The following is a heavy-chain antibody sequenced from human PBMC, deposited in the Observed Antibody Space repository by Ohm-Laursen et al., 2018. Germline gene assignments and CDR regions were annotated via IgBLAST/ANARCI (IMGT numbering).Heavy chain of an antibody. Sequence: ASVKVSCKASGGTFSSYAISWVRQAPGQGLEWMGRIIPILGIANYAQKFQGRVTITADKSTSTAYMELSSLRSEDTAVYYCARVRCGGGSCYSFDYGMDVWGQGTTVTVSS. CDR1: GGTFSSYA. CDR3: ARVRCGGGSCYSFDYGMDV. J-gene: IGHJ6*02. CDR2: IIPILGIA. V-gene: IGHV1-69*04. D-gene: IGHD2-15*01.